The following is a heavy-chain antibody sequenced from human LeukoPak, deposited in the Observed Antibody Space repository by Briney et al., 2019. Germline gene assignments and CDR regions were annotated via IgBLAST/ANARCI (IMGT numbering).Heavy chain of an antibody. CDR2: ISGGTVYT. D-gene: IGHD6-19*01. CDR1: GFTFSNYA. Sequence: GGSLRLSCAASGFTFSNYAMNWVRQAPGKGLEWVSAISGGTVYTYYADSVKGRFTFSRDNSKNTLYLQMNSLRADDTAVYYCARQTSSGWYDYWGQGTLVTVSS. V-gene: IGHV3-23*01. J-gene: IGHJ4*02. CDR3: ARQTSSGWYDY.